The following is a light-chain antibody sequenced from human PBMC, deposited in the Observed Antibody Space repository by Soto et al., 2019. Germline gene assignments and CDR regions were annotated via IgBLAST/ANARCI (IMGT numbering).Light chain of an antibody. Sequence: SVLTQPASVSGSPGQSITISCTGTSSDVGGYNYVSWYQQHPGKAPKLMIYDVSQRPSGVPDRFSGSKSGNTASLTISGLQAEDEADYYCCSYAGSYTYVFGTGTKVTVL. J-gene: IGLJ1*01. CDR1: SSDVGGYNY. V-gene: IGLV2-11*01. CDR3: CSYAGSYTYV. CDR2: DVS.